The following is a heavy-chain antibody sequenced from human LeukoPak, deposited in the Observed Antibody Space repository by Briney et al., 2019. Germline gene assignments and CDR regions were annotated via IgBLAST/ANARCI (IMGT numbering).Heavy chain of an antibody. CDR1: GGSISSYY. CDR3: ARALPYSSSSQTDYFDY. V-gene: IGHV4-4*07. CDR2: IYTSGST. Sequence: SETLSLTCTVSGGSISSYYWGWIRQPAGKGLEWIGRIYTSGSTNYNPSLKSRVTMSVDTSKNQFSLKLSSVTAADTAVYYCARALPYSSSSQTDYFDYWGQGTLVTVSS. D-gene: IGHD6-6*01. J-gene: IGHJ4*02.